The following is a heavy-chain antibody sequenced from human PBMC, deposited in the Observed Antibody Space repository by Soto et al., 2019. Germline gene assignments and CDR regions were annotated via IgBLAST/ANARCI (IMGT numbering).Heavy chain of an antibody. V-gene: IGHV4-31*03. J-gene: IGHJ4*02. CDR1: GGSISSGGYY. Sequence: SETLSLTCTVSGGSISSGGYYWSWIRQHPGKGLECIGYIYYSGSTYYNPSLESRVTMSVDTSKNQFSLKLSSATAADTAVYYCARNRAVAGTWYDYWGQGALVTVSS. CDR3: ARNRAVAGTWYDY. CDR2: IYYSGST. D-gene: IGHD6-19*01.